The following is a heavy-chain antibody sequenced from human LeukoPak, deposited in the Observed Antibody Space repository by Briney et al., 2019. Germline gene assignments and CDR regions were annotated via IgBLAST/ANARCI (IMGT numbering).Heavy chain of an antibody. J-gene: IGHJ6*02. V-gene: IGHV1-2*04. D-gene: IGHD5/OR15-5a*01. Sequence: ASVKVSCKASGYTFTSYDINWVRQATGQGLEWMGWINPNSGGTNYAQKFQGWVTMTRDTSISTAYMELSRLRSDDTAVYYCARGSSDYGMDVWGQGTTVTVSS. CDR1: GYTFTSYD. CDR2: INPNSGGT. CDR3: ARGSSDYGMDV.